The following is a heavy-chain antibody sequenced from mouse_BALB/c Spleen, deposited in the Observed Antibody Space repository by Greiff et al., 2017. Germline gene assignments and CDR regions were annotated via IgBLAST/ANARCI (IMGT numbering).Heavy chain of an antibody. CDR3: ARESRYDGDFDY. Sequence: EVKLEESGPGLVKPSQTVSLTCTVTGISITTGNYRWSWIRQFPGNKLEWIGYIYYSGTITYNPSLTSRTTITRDTSKNQFFLEMNSLTAEDTATYYCARESRYDGDFDYWGQGTTLTVSS. D-gene: IGHD2-14*01. J-gene: IGHJ2*01. CDR2: IYYSGTI. CDR1: GISITTGNYR. V-gene: IGHV3-5*02.